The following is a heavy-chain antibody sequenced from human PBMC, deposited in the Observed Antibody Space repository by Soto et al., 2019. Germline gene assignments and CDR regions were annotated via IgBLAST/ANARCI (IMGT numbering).Heavy chain of an antibody. D-gene: IGHD1-1*01. J-gene: IGHJ3*02. CDR2: IYYSGST. Sequence: SETLSLTCTVSGGSISSGGYYWSWIRQHPGKGMEWIGYIYYSGSTYYNPSLKSRVTISVDTSKNQFSLKLSSVTAADTALYYCARDSRTVTGDAFDIWGQGTMVTVS. CDR3: ARDSRTVTGDAFDI. V-gene: IGHV4-31*03. CDR1: GGSISSGGYY.